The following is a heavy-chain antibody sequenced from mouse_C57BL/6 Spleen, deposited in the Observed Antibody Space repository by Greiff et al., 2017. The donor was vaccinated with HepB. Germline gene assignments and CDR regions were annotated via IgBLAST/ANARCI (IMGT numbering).Heavy chain of an antibody. Sequence: QVQLQQPGAELVMPGASVKISCKASGYAFSSSWMNWVKQRPGKGLEWIGRIYPGDGDTNYNGKFKGKATLTADKSSSTAYMQLSSLTSEDSAVYFCARSGGYDGLRVFNLYYFDYWGQGTTLTVSS. CDR3: ARSGGYDGLRVFNLYYFDY. D-gene: IGHD2-3*01. J-gene: IGHJ2*01. CDR2: IYPGDGDT. CDR1: GYAFSSSW. V-gene: IGHV1-82*01.